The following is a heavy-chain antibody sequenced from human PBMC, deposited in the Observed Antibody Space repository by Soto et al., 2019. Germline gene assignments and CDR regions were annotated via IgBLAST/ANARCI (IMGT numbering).Heavy chain of an antibody. CDR3: ARDKRVSDTAIESWFDP. Sequence: GGSLRLSCAASGFTFSDSAMHWVRQASGKGLEWVAVISYDGSNKYYADSVKGRFTISRDNSKNTLYLQMNSLRAEDTAVYYCARDKRVSDTAIESWFDPWGQGTLVTVSS. V-gene: IGHV3-30-3*01. D-gene: IGHD5-18*01. J-gene: IGHJ5*02. CDR1: GFTFSDSA. CDR2: ISYDGSNK.